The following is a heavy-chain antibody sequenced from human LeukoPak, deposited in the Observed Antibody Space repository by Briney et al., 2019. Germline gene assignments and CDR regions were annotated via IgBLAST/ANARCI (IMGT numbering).Heavy chain of an antibody. V-gene: IGHV1-2*02. Sequence: ASVKVSCKASGYTFTSYYMHWVRQAPGQGLEWMGWINPNSGGTNYAQKFQGRVAMTRDTSISTAYMELSSLRSEDTAVYYCARDPGYYYDSSGYYSLGNWGQGTLVTVSS. CDR3: ARDPGYYYDSSGYYSLGN. D-gene: IGHD3-22*01. CDR2: INPNSGGT. J-gene: IGHJ4*02. CDR1: GYTFTSYY.